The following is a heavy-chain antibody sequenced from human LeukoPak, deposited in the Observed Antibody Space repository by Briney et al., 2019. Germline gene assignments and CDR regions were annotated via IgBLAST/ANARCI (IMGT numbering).Heavy chain of an antibody. CDR3: ARAAGTTSENWLDP. Sequence: PSETLSLTCTVSGGSISSSSYYWGWIRQPPGKGLEWIGSIYHSGSTYYNPSLKSRVTISVDTSKNQFSLKLSSVTAADTTVYYCARAAGTTSENWLDPWGQGTLVTVSS. J-gene: IGHJ5*02. V-gene: IGHV4-39*07. CDR1: GGSISSSSYY. CDR2: IYHSGST. D-gene: IGHD1-7*01.